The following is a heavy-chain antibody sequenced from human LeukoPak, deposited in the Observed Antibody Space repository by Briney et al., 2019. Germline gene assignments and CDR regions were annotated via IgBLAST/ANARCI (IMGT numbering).Heavy chain of an antibody. D-gene: IGHD3-10*02. CDR3: ASARPTVRGVTTRHEY. CDR1: GFTFSSYE. V-gene: IGHV3-48*03. CDR2: ISSSGRTI. Sequence: GGSLRLSCAASGFTFSSYEMNWVRQAPGKGLEWVSYISSSGRTIYYADSVKGRFTISRDNAKNSLYLQMNSLRAEDTAVYYCASARPTVRGVTTRHEYWGQGTLVTVSS. J-gene: IGHJ4*02.